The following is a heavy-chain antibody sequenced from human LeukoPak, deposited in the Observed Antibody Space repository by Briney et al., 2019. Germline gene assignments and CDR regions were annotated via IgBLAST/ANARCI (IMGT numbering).Heavy chain of an antibody. D-gene: IGHD4/OR15-4a*01. CDR3: AKAGLVRGGALDS. CDR2: ITASGDGT. J-gene: IGHJ4*02. CDR1: GFTFSTYA. V-gene: IGHV3-23*01. Sequence: GGSLRLSCAASGFTFSTYAMTWVRQAPGKGLEWVSSITASGDGTSAADSVKGRFTISRDNPKNTLYLQMNSLRVEETALYYCAKAGLVRGGALDSWGQGTLVTVSS.